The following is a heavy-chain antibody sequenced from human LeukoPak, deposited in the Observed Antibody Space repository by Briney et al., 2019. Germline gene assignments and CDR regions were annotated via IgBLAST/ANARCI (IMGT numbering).Heavy chain of an antibody. CDR1: GYTLTQLS. CDR3: ASDFRVGVLYAFDL. J-gene: IGHJ3*01. Sequence: GASVKVSCKASGYTLTQLSIHWVRQAHGKGLEWMGGFPREDGERIYAQNFQGRVTMTEDSSTDTAYMELSGLRSEDTAVYFCASDFRVGVLYAFDLWGQGTMVTVSP. CDR2: FPREDGER. V-gene: IGHV1-24*01. D-gene: IGHD3-10*01.